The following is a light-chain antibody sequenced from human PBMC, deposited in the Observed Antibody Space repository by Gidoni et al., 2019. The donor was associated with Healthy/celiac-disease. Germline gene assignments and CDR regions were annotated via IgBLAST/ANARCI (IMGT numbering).Light chain of an antibody. CDR2: KAS. V-gene: IGKV1-5*03. Sequence: DIQMTQSPSTLSASVGDRVTITCPASQSISSWLAWYQQKPGKAPKLLIYKASSLESGVPSRFSGSGSGTEFTLTISSLQPDDFATYYCQQYNSYPYTFXQXTKLEIK. CDR1: QSISSW. J-gene: IGKJ2*01. CDR3: QQYNSYPYT.